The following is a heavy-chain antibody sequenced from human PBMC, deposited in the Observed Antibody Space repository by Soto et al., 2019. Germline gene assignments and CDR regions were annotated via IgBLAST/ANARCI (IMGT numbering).Heavy chain of an antibody. Sequence: GGSLRLSCAASGFTFSSYLMHWVRQVPGKGLVWVSRISGDGRSITYADSVKGRFTISRDSAKNTLYLQMHSLRAEDTAVYYCARVGYCNGDCYSDYWGLGTLVTVSS. CDR2: ISGDGRSI. J-gene: IGHJ4*02. V-gene: IGHV3-74*01. CDR1: GFTFSSYL. CDR3: ARVGYCNGDCYSDY. D-gene: IGHD2-21*02.